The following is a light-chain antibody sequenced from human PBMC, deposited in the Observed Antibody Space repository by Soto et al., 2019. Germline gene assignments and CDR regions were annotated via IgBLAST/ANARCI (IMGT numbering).Light chain of an antibody. J-gene: IGLJ2*01. Sequence: QSALTQPASMSGSPGQWITISCTGTSGDVGNYNLVSWYQHHPGKAPKLIIYEDNKRPSGVSNRFSGSKSGNTASLTISGLQAEDEADYYCCSYAGSVTSVFGGGTKLTVL. CDR1: SGDVGNYNL. CDR3: CSYAGSVTSV. V-gene: IGLV2-23*01. CDR2: EDN.